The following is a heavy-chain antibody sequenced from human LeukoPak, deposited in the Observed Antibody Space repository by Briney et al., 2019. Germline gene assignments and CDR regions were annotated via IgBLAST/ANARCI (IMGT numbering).Heavy chain of an antibody. V-gene: IGHV1-18*01. J-gene: IGHJ4*02. CDR1: GYTFTSYG. CDR3: ARGTTYNQYYYDSSGYYSFDY. D-gene: IGHD3-22*01. Sequence: ASVKVSCKASGYTFTSYGISWVRQAPGQGLEWMGWISAYNGNTNYAQKLQGRVTMTTDTSTSTVYMELSSLRSEDTAVYYCARGTTYNQYYYDSSGYYSFDYWGQGTLVTVSS. CDR2: ISAYNGNT.